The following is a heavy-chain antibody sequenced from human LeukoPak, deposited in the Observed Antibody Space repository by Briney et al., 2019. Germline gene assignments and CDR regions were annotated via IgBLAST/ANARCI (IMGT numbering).Heavy chain of an antibody. CDR1: GGSISSYY. Sequence: PSETLSLTCTVSGGSISSYYWSWIRQPPGKGLEWIGYIYHSGAAYYNPSLKSRVTISVDRSKNQFSLKLTSVTAADTAVYYCARMHTAMPSPDYWGQGTLVTVSS. CDR2: IYHSGAA. CDR3: ARMHTAMPSPDY. V-gene: IGHV4-59*12. J-gene: IGHJ4*02. D-gene: IGHD5-18*01.